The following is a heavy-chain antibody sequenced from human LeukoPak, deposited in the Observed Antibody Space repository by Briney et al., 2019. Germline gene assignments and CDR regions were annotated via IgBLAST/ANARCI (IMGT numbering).Heavy chain of an antibody. CDR2: IYSGGST. CDR3: ARDSPDTAMDGWYYYGMDV. Sequence: PGGSLRLSCAASGFTVSSNYMSWVRQAPRKGLEWVSVIYSGGSTYYADSVKGRFTISRDNSKNTLYLQMNSLRAEDTAVYYCARDSPDTAMDGWYYYGMDVWGQGTTVTVSS. V-gene: IGHV3-66*02. J-gene: IGHJ6*02. D-gene: IGHD5-18*01. CDR1: GFTVSSNY.